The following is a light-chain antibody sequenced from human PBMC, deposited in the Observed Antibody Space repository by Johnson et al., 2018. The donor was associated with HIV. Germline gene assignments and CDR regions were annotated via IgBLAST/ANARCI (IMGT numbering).Light chain of an antibody. Sequence: QSVLTQPPSVSAAPGQTVTISCSGSSSNVGSSFVSWYRQVPGTAPKLLIYDNNKRPSGIPGRFSGSKSGPSATLGITGLPTGEEADYYCGAWESSLNTYVFGTGTNVTVL. J-gene: IGLJ1*01. CDR2: DNN. CDR3: GAWESSLNTYV. V-gene: IGLV1-51*01. CDR1: SSNVGSSF.